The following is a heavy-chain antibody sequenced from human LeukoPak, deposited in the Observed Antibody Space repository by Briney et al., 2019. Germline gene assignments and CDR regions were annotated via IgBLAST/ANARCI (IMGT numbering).Heavy chain of an antibody. Sequence: GGSPRLSCAASGFSFSYYGMHWVRQAPGEGLEWVAVIWNNGGNKYYADSVKGRFTISRDNSMNTLYLQMNSLRAEDTAVYYCARAIYSSAWYGMDVWGKGTTVTVAS. D-gene: IGHD6-19*01. V-gene: IGHV3-33*01. J-gene: IGHJ6*04. CDR3: ARAIYSSAWYGMDV. CDR2: IWNNGGNK. CDR1: GFSFSYYG.